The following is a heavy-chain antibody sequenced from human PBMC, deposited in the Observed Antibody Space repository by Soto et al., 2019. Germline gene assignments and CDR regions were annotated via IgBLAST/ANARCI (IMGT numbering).Heavy chain of an antibody. CDR2: VIPIFGTA. D-gene: IGHD3-16*01. V-gene: IGHV1-69*01. CDR1: GGTFSSYA. CDR3: ARAVEGAMHDYVWGSVFDP. Sequence: QVQLVQSGAELKKPGSSVKVSCKASGGTFSSYAISWVRQAPGQGLEWMGGVIPIFGTANYAQKFQGRVTITADESTSTAYMELSSLRSEDTAVYYCARAVEGAMHDYVWGSVFDPWGQGPLVTVSS. J-gene: IGHJ5*02.